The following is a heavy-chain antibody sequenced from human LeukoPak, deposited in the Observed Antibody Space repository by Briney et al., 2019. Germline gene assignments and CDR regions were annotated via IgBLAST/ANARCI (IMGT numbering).Heavy chain of an antibody. J-gene: IGHJ3*02. CDR2: INHSGST. V-gene: IGHV4-34*01. D-gene: IGHD3-16*02. CDR1: GGSFSGYY. Sequence: SETLSLTCAVYGGSFSGYYWSWIRQPPGKGLEWIGEINHSGSTNYNPSLKSRVTISVDTSKNQFSLKLSSVTAADTAVYYCARVYDYVWGGYRFSDAFDIWGQGTMVTVSS. CDR3: ARVYDYVWGGYRFSDAFDI.